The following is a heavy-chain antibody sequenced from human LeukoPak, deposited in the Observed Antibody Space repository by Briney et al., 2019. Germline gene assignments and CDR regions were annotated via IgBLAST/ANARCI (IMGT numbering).Heavy chain of an antibody. V-gene: IGHV4-34*01. CDR3: ARHDIYDSSGYYYVSGWFDP. D-gene: IGHD3-22*01. CDR1: GGSFSAYY. J-gene: IGHJ5*02. CDR2: INHSGST. Sequence: SETLSLTCAVYGGSFSAYYWSWIRQPPGKGLEWIGEINHSGSTNYNPSLKSRVTISVDTSKNQFSLKLSSVTAADTAVYYCARHDIYDSSGYYYVSGWFDPWGQGTLVTVSS.